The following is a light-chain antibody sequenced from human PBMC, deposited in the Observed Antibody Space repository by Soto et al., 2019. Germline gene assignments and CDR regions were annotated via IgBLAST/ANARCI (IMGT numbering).Light chain of an antibody. J-gene: IGKJ2*01. V-gene: IGKV3-15*01. CDR1: QSVSSN. Sequence: EIVMTQSPGTLSVSPGERAALSCRASQSVSSNFAWYQQKPGQAPRLLIYDASTRAAGIPVRFSGSGSGTEFTRTISSLQSEDFAVYYCQQYNNWPYTFGLGTKLEIK. CDR3: QQYNNWPYT. CDR2: DAS.